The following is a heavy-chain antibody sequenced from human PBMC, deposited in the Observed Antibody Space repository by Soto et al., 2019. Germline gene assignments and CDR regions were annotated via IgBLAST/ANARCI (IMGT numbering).Heavy chain of an antibody. D-gene: IGHD2-2*03. CDR1: GFTFSSYS. J-gene: IGHJ4*02. V-gene: IGHV3-21*01. Sequence: EVQLVESGGGLVKPGGSLRLSCAASGFTFSSYSMNWVRQAPGKGLEWVSSISSSSSYIYYADSVKGRFTISRDNAKNSLYLQMNSLRAEDTAVYYCASDDVGWAVHDYWGQGTLVTVSS. CDR3: ASDDVGWAVHDY. CDR2: ISSSSSYI.